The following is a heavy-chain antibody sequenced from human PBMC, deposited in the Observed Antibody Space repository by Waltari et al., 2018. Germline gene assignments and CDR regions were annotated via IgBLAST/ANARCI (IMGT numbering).Heavy chain of an antibody. J-gene: IGHJ4*02. CDR2: MDWDDDK. CDR3: ALSDCYSSYYFDY. V-gene: IGHV2-70*16. CDR1: GSSLSTSGMC. Sequence: QVTLKESGPVLVKPTQTLTLTCTFSGSSLSTSGMCVRWISQPPGKALEWLARMDWDDDKFYSTSLKTRLTISKDTSKNQVVLTMTNMDPVDTATYYCALSDCYSSYYFDYWGQGTLVTVSS. D-gene: IGHD2-21*01.